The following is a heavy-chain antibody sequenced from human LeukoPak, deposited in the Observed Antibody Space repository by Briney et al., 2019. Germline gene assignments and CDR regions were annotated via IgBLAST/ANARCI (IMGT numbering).Heavy chain of an antibody. V-gene: IGHV3-9*01. Sequence: GRSLRLSCAASGFTFDDYAMHWVRQAPGKGLEWVSGISWNSSSIGYADSVKGRFTISRDNAKNSLYLQMNSLRAEDTALYYCAKDIDYGDPPDAFDIWGQGTMVTVSS. CDR2: ISWNSSSI. J-gene: IGHJ3*02. CDR1: GFTFDDYA. D-gene: IGHD4-17*01. CDR3: AKDIDYGDPPDAFDI.